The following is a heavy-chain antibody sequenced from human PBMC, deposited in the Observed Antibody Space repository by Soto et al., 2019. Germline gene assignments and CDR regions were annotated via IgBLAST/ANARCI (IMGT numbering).Heavy chain of an antibody. V-gene: IGHV6-1*01. CDR2: TYYRSKWYN. CDR3: ARTETSIVVATNAFDI. J-gene: IGHJ3*02. D-gene: IGHD1-26*01. CDR1: GDSVSSNSAA. Sequence: SQTLSLTCAISGDSVSSNSAAWNWIRQSPSRGLEWLGRTYYRSKWYNDYAVSVKSRITINPDTSKNQFSLQLNSVTPEDTAVYYCARTETSIVVATNAFDIWGQWTLVTVSS.